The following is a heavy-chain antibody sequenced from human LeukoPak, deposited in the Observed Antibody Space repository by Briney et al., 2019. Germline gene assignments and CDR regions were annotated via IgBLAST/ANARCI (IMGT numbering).Heavy chain of an antibody. CDR3: AKGGHDFNPFYW. J-gene: IGHJ4*02. CDR1: RFIFSTYA. CDR2: IKGGGGDP. V-gene: IGHV3-23*01. Sequence: GGSLRLSCAASRFIFSTYAMGWVRQAPGKALEWVSSIKGGGGDPSYADSVKGRFTISRDNSKNTLFLQLNSLRAEDSAVYYCAKGGHDFNPFYWWGQGTLVTVSS. D-gene: IGHD2-21*02.